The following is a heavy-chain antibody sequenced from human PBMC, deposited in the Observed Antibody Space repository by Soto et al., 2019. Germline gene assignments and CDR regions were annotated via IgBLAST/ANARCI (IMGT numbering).Heavy chain of an antibody. CDR1: GYSFTNYW. D-gene: IGHD2-2*01. V-gene: IGHV5-51*01. J-gene: IGHJ4*02. CDR2: IYPEDSET. Sequence: PGESLKISCKGAGYSFTNYWIGWVRQMPGKDLEWIGIIYPEDSETRYSPSFQGLVTISVDKSISTAYLQWNSLQATDTAMYYCARFNTHMPRAFDYRGQGTLVPGSS. CDR3: ARFNTHMPRAFDY.